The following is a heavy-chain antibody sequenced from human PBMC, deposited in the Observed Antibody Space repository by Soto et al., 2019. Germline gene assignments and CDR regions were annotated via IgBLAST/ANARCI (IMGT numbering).Heavy chain of an antibody. CDR1: GGSISSSSYY. D-gene: IGHD2-8*01. CDR2: IYYSGST. J-gene: IGHJ3*02. V-gene: IGHV4-39*02. CDR3: ARDEYCTNGVCYSGDAFDI. Sequence: PSETLSLTCTVSGGSISSSSYYWGWIRQPPGKGLERIGSIYYSGSTYYNPSLKSRVTISVDTSKNQFSLKLSSVTAADTAVYYCARDEYCTNGVCYSGDAFDIWGQGTMVTVSS.